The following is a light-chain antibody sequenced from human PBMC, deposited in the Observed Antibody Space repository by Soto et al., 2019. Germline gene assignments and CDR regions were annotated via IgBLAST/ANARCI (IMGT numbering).Light chain of an antibody. Sequence: EIVLTQSPGTLSLSPGERATLSCRASQSVSSTYLAWYQQKPGQAPRLLIYGASIRATGVPDRFSGSGSGTDFTLTISRLVPEVFAVYYCQQYGSSPYTFGQGTKLEI. J-gene: IGKJ2*01. V-gene: IGKV3-20*01. CDR3: QQYGSSPYT. CDR1: QSVSSTY. CDR2: GAS.